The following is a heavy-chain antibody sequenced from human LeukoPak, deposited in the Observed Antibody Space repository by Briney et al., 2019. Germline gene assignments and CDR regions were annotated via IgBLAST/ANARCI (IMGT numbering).Heavy chain of an antibody. CDR2: IRYDGSNK. CDR3: AKDQTGQQLVLGWFDP. J-gene: IGHJ5*02. CDR1: GFTFSSYG. V-gene: IGHV3-30*02. Sequence: PGGSLRLSCAASGFTFSSYGMHWVRQAPGKGLEWVAFIRYDGSNKYYADSVKGRFTISRDNSKNTLYLQMNSLRAEDTAVYYCAKDQTGQQLVLGWFDPWGQGTLVTVSS. D-gene: IGHD6-13*01.